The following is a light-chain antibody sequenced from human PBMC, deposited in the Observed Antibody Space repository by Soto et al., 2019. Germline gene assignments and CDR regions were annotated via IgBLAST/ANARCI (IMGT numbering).Light chain of an antibody. CDR2: AAS. J-gene: IGKJ3*01. CDR1: QIINKW. CDR3: QQANSFPFT. Sequence: DIQMTQSPSSVSASVGDRVTITCRASQIINKWLAWYQQKPGKAPTLLIYAASTLQSGVPSRCSGSGSGADFTLTISSLQPEDFATYYCQQANSFPFTFGPGTTVDIK. V-gene: IGKV1-12*02.